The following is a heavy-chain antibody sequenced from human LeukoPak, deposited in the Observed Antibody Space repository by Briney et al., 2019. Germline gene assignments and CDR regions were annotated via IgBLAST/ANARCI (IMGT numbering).Heavy chain of an antibody. V-gene: IGHV6-1*01. CDR1: GDSVSSNSAA. Sequence: SQTLSLTYAISGDSVSSNSAAWNWIRQSPSKGLEWLGRTYYRSKWYNDYAVSVKSPITINPDTSKNQFSLHLTSVTPEDTAVYYCARDQGYASGAWSDAFNIWGQGTMVTVSS. CDR3: ARDQGYASGAWSDAFNI. CDR2: TYYRSKWYN. J-gene: IGHJ3*02. D-gene: IGHD6-19*01.